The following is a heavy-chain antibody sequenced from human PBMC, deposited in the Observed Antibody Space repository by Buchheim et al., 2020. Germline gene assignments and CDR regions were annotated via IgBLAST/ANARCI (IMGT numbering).Heavy chain of an antibody. V-gene: IGHV3-48*01. D-gene: IGHD3-9*01. Sequence: EVQLVESGGGLVQPGGSLRLSCAASGFTFSSYSMNWVRQAPGKGLEWVSYISSSSSTIYYADSVTGRFTISRDNAKNSLYLQMNSLRAEDTAVYYCASPIWGWYFDLWGRGTL. CDR3: ASPIWGWYFDL. CDR1: GFTFSSYS. J-gene: IGHJ2*01. CDR2: ISSSSSTI.